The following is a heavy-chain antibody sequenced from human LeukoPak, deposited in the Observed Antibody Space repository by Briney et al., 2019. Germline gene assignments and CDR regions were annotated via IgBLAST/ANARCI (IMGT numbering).Heavy chain of an antibody. D-gene: IGHD6-13*01. CDR3: ARIDGSSWPFDI. CDR1: GGSISSHY. CDR2: ISYSGST. J-gene: IGHJ4*02. Sequence: SETLSLTCTVSGGSISSHYWSWIRQPPGKGLEWIGYISYSGSTDYNPPLKSRVTISGDTSRNQFSLRLRSVIDADTAVYYCARIDGSSWPFDIWGQGILVTVSS. V-gene: IGHV4-59*11.